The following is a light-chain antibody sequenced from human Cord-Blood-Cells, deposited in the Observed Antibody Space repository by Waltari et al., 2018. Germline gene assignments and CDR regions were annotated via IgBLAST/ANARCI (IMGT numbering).Light chain of an antibody. CDR3: QQRSNWPLT. V-gene: IGKV3-11*01. J-gene: IGKJ4*01. CDR1: QSVRSY. Sequence: EIVLTQSPATLSLSPGERATLSCRASQSVRSYLAWYQQKPGQAPRLLIYDASNRATGIPARFSGSGSGTDFTRTISSLEPEDFAVYDCQQRSNWPLTFGGGTKVEIK. CDR2: DAS.